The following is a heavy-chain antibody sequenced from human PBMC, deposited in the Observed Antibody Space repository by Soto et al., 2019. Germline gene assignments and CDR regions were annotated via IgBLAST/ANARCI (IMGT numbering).Heavy chain of an antibody. Sequence: SETLSLTCTVSGGSISSYYWSWIRQPPGKRLEWIGYIYYSGSTNYNPSLKSRVTISVDTSKNQFSLKLSSVTAADTAVYYCARQDRRRWFDPWGQGTLVTVSS. CDR1: GGSISSYY. CDR3: ARQDRRRWFDP. CDR2: IYYSGST. V-gene: IGHV4-59*01. J-gene: IGHJ5*02.